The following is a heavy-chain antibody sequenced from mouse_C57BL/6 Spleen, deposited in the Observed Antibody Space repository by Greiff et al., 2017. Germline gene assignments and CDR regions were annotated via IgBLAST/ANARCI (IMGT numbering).Heavy chain of an antibody. CDR2: INPNNGGT. CDR3: ARYENSPNYYGSSPLAMDY. J-gene: IGHJ4*01. V-gene: IGHV1-22*01. CDR1: GYTFTDYN. D-gene: IGHD1-1*01. Sequence: VQLQQSGPELVKPGASVKLSCKASGYTFTDYNMHWVKQSPGKSLEWIGYINPNNGGTSYNQKFKGKATLTVNKSSSTAYMGARSLTSEDSAVYYCARYENSPNYYGSSPLAMDYWGQGTSVTVSS.